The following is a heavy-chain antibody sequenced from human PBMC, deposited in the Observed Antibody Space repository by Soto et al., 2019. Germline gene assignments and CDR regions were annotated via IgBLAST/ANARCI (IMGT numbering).Heavy chain of an antibody. CDR2: INHSGST. CDR3: ASPGEVTTDAFDI. D-gene: IGHD4-17*01. V-gene: IGHV4-34*01. Sequence: SETLSLTCAVYGGSFSGYYWSWIRQPPGKGLEWIGEINHSGSTNYNPSLKSRVTISVDTSKNQFSLKLSSVTAADTAVYYCASPGEVTTDAFDIWGQGTMVTVSS. CDR1: GGSFSGYY. J-gene: IGHJ3*02.